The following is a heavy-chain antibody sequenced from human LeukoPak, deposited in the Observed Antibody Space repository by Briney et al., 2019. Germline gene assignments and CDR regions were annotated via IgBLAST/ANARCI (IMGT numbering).Heavy chain of an antibody. D-gene: IGHD2-21*02. CDR1: GFTFSSYE. CDR3: ARGRRVNCGGDCYYYYYYMDV. Sequence: TGGSLRLSCAASGFTFSSYEMNWVRQAPGKGLEWVSYISSSGSTIYYADSVKGRFTISRDNAKNSLYLQMNSLRAEDTAVYYCARGRRVNCGGDCYYYYYYMDVWGKGTTVTVSS. J-gene: IGHJ6*03. CDR2: ISSSGSTI. V-gene: IGHV3-48*03.